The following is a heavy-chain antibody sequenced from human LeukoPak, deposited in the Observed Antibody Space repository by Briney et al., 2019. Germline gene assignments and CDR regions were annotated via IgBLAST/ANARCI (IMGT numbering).Heavy chain of an antibody. D-gene: IGHD5-18*01. J-gene: IGHJ4*02. CDR3: ARDRGYTYGHPLDY. CDR1: GFTFSTYV. V-gene: IGHV3-33*01. CDR2: IWHDGSNK. Sequence: GGSLRLSCAASGFTFSTYVIHWVRHAPCKGLEWVALIWHDGSNKYYGDSVKDRFTISRDNSKNTLYLQMDSLRDEDTAVYYCARDRGYTYGHPLDYWGQGTLVTVSS.